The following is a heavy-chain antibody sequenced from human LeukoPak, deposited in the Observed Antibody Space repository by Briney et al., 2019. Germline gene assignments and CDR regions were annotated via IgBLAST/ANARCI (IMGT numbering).Heavy chain of an antibody. D-gene: IGHD3-22*01. J-gene: IGHJ2*01. V-gene: IGHV3-48*02. CDR3: ARAGEYYYDSSDGWYFDL. Sequence: GGSLRLSCSASGFTFSSSAMHWVRQAPGKGLEWVSYISSSSSTIYYADSVKGRFTISRDNAKNSLYLQMNSLRDEDTAVYYCARAGEYYYDSSDGWYFDLWGRGTLVTVSS. CDR2: ISSSSSTI. CDR1: GFTFSSSA.